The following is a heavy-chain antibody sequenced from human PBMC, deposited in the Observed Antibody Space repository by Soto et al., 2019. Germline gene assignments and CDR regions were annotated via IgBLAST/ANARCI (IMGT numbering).Heavy chain of an antibody. Sequence: ASVKVSCKASGGTFSSYAISWVRQAPGQGLEWMGGIIPIFGTANYAQKFQGRVTITADESTSTAYMELSSLRSEDTAVYYCARAREPEEDFDYWGQGTLVTVSS. CDR1: GGTFSSYA. CDR2: IIPIFGTA. V-gene: IGHV1-69*13. CDR3: ARAREPEEDFDY. J-gene: IGHJ4*02. D-gene: IGHD1-26*01.